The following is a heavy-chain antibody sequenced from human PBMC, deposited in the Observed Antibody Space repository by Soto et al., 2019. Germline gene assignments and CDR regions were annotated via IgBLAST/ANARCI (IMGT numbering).Heavy chain of an antibody. CDR3: ARDRRSDGVDY. CDR1: GYTFTSYD. J-gene: IGHJ4*02. D-gene: IGHD3-3*01. CDR2: MNPNSGSP. V-gene: IGHV1-8*01. Sequence: QVQLVQSGAEVKKPGASVKVSCKASGYTFTSYDINWVRQATGQGLEWMGWMNPNSGSPGYAQKCQGXXTXTXXSSIGTAYMELSSLRSEDTAVYYCARDRRSDGVDYWGQGTLVTVSS.